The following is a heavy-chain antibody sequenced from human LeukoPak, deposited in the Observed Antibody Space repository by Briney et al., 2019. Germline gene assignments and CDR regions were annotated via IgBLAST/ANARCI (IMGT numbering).Heavy chain of an antibody. Sequence: TSETLSLTCTVSGGSISSYHWSWIRQPAGKGLEWIGRIYTSGSTNYNPSLKSRVTMSVDTSKNQFSLKLSSVTAADTAVYYCARDRGYCSSTSCLNWFDPWGQGTLVTVSS. V-gene: IGHV4-4*07. CDR3: ARDRGYCSSTSCLNWFDP. CDR1: GGSISSYH. CDR2: IYTSGST. J-gene: IGHJ5*02. D-gene: IGHD2-2*01.